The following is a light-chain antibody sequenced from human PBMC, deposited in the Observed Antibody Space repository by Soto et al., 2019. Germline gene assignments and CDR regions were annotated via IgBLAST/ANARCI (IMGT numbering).Light chain of an antibody. V-gene: IGKV1-39*01. J-gene: IGKJ2*01. Sequence: IQMTQSPSSLSASVGDGVTLTCRASHTIATYLNWYQQKPGQVPEVLIYGASRLHVGVPSRFTGSGYGTDFTLTINNLQPEECAIYYCQQFYYYPHTFGQGTKLEVK. CDR2: GAS. CDR3: QQFYYYPHT. CDR1: HTIATY.